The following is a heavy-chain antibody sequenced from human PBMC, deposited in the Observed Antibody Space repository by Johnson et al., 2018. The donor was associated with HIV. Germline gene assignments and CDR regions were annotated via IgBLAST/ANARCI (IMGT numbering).Heavy chain of an antibody. CDR2: IKEDGSEK. V-gene: IGHV3-7*05. Sequence: MQLVESGGGLVQPGGSLRLSCAASGFTFSSNWMNWVRQAPGKGLEWVANIKEDGSEKYYVDSVRGRFTISRDNAKNSLYLQMNSLRAEDTAVYYCARDSWPSSPDAFDLWGQGTMVPVSS. J-gene: IGHJ3*01. CDR3: ARDSWPSSPDAFDL. CDR1: GFTFSSNW.